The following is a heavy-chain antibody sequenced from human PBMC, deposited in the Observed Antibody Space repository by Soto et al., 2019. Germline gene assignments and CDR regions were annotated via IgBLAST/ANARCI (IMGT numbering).Heavy chain of an antibody. CDR1: GFTFSSYA. CDR3: AKDTRWYCSGGSCYFFDH. CDR2: ISGSGGST. D-gene: IGHD2-15*01. J-gene: IGHJ4*02. Sequence: LRLSCAASGFTFSSYAMSWVRQAAGQGMGWVSAISGSGGSTYYADSVKGRFTITRDNSKNTLYLQMNSLRAEDASVYYCAKDTRWYCSGGSCYFFDHWGQGTLVSVSA. V-gene: IGHV3-23*01.